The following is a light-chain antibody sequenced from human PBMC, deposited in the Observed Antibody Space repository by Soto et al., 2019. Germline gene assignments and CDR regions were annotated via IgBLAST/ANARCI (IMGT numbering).Light chain of an antibody. CDR3: SSYTSSSTVI. J-gene: IGLJ2*01. V-gene: IGLV2-14*03. Sequence: QSALTQPASVSGSPGQSITMSCTGTSSDVGGYNYVSWYQHHPGKAPKLMIYDVNNRPSGVSNRFSGSKSGNTAFLTISGLQAEDEADYYCSSYTSSSTVIFGGGTQLTVL. CDR1: SSDVGGYNY. CDR2: DVN.